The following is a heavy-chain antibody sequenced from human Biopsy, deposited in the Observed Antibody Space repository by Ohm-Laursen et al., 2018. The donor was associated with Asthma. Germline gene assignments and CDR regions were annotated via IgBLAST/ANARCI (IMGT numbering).Heavy chain of an antibody. J-gene: IGHJ4*02. V-gene: IGHV3-30*18. CDR2: ISFDGSNK. CDR3: AKDVFPGWELRRGPDY. D-gene: IGHD1-26*01. Sequence: SLRLSCTASGFPFSNYGMHWVRQAPGKGLDWVAVISFDGSNKNYTDSVRGRFTISRDNSRNTLHLQMNSLRAEDTAVYYCAKDVFPGWELRRGPDYWGQGTLVTVSS. CDR1: GFPFSNYG.